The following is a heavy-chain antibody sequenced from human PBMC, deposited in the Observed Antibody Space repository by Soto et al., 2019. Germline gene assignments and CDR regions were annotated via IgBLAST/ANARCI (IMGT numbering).Heavy chain of an antibody. Sequence: SVKVSCKASGGTFSSYAISWVRQAPGQGLEWMGGIIPIFGTANYAQKLQGRVTITADESTSTAYMELSSLRSEDTAVYYCARYRPSYDSSGYYYGRFDYWGQGTLVTVSS. CDR3: ARYRPSYDSSGYYYGRFDY. CDR2: IIPIFGTA. J-gene: IGHJ4*02. CDR1: GGTFSSYA. V-gene: IGHV1-69*13. D-gene: IGHD3-22*01.